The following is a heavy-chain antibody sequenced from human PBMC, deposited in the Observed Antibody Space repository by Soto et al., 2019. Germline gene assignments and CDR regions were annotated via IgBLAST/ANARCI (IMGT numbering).Heavy chain of an antibody. V-gene: IGHV4-59*01. CDR1: GGSISSYY. J-gene: IGHJ4*02. CDR3: AAHPDFWSGYTFDY. D-gene: IGHD3-3*01. CDR2: IYYSGST. Sequence: SETLSLTCTVSGGSISSYYWSWIRQPPGKGLEWIGYIYYSGSTNYNPSLKSRVTISVDTSKNQFSLKLSSVTAADTAVYYCAAHPDFWSGYTFDYWGQGTLVTVSS.